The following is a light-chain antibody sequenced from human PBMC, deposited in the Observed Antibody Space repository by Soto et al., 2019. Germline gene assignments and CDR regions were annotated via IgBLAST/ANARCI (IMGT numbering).Light chain of an antibody. V-gene: IGKV3-15*01. Sequence: EIVLTQSPGNLSLSPGERATLSCRASQSVSNNYLAWYQQKPGQAPRLLIYGASTRATGIPARVSGSGSGTEFTLTISSLQSEDVAIYYCQQYNNWPWTFGQGTKVDIK. CDR1: QSVSNN. CDR3: QQYNNWPWT. CDR2: GAS. J-gene: IGKJ1*01.